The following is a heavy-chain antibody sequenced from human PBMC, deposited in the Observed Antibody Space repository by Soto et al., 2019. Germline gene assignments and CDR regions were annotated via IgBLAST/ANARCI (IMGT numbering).Heavy chain of an antibody. Sequence: GASVKVSCKASGGTLSIYAISWVRQAPGQGLEWMGGISPIFGTANYAQKFPGRVTITADESKSTAYMELSSLRAEDTAVYYCASLNITTRAYSSHNWFDPWGQGTLVTVSS. V-gene: IGHV1-69*13. CDR3: ASLNITTRAYSSHNWFDP. D-gene: IGHD6-13*01. J-gene: IGHJ5*02. CDR1: GGTLSIYA. CDR2: ISPIFGTA.